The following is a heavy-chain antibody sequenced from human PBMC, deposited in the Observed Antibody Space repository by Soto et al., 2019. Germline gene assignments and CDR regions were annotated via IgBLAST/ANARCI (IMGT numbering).Heavy chain of an antibody. CDR1: GYTLRELS. Sequence: GASVKVSCKVSGYTLRELSLHWVRQAPGKGLEWLAGYGPAKDETLYAQTVKGRITVTEDTSAVTAYMELRGLTFDDSAVYYCATGDQLSAEVTGISFSFWGQGTRVTVSS. V-gene: IGHV1-24*01. CDR3: ATGDQLSAEVTGISFSF. CDR2: YGPAKDET. D-gene: IGHD2-21*02. J-gene: IGHJ4*02.